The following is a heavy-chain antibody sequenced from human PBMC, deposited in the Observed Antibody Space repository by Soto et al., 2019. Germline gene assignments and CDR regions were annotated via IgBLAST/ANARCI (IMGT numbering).Heavy chain of an antibody. Sequence: VQLVQSGGEVRKPGASVTVSCRASGYTFTKYGISWVRQAPGQGLEWMGWISADNDNTNYAQNLQGRVTMTTDTSTSTAYRQLRSLRSDDTAVYFCARGTSGYDYGLVDFWGQGTLVTVSS. CDR3: ARGTSGYDYGLVDF. CDR1: GYTFTKYG. J-gene: IGHJ4*02. V-gene: IGHV1-18*01. D-gene: IGHD5-12*01. CDR2: ISADNDNT.